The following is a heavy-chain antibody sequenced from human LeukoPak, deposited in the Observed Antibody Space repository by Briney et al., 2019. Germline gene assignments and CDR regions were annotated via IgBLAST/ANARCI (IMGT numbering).Heavy chain of an antibody. Sequence: ASVKVSCKASGYTFASYYMHWVRQAPGQGLEWMGIIIPSGGNTKYAQQFQGRISMTGDTSTSTVFMELHSLRSEDTALYYCAREGPNTCYFDYRGQGTLVTVSS. CDR3: AREGPNTCYFDY. CDR2: IIPSGGNT. V-gene: IGHV1-46*01. CDR1: GYTFASYY. D-gene: IGHD4/OR15-4a*01. J-gene: IGHJ4*02.